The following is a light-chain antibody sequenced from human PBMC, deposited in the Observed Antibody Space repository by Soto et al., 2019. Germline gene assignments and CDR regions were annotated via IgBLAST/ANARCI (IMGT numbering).Light chain of an antibody. CDR1: SSDVGAYNY. CDR2: EVS. Sequence: QSALTQPPSASGSPGQSVAIPCTGTSSDVGAYNYVAWYQQHPGKVPKLVIYEVSKRPSGVPDRFSGSKSGNTASLTVSGLQADDEADYYCSSYAGSDVFVFGTGTKVTVL. J-gene: IGLJ1*01. V-gene: IGLV2-8*01. CDR3: SSYAGSDVFV.